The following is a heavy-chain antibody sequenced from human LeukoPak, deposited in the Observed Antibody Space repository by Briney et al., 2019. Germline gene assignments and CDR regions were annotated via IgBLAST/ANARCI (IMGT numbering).Heavy chain of an antibody. CDR3: ARGGDRRGFDF. D-gene: IGHD1-14*01. V-gene: IGHV4-31*03. CDR2: IYDSGST. J-gene: IGHJ4*02. Sequence: SGTLSLTCTVSGGSISNGGYYWSWLRQHPGKGLVWIGYIYDSGSTYYSPALQSRVTISVDTSDNKFSLNVRSLAAADTAVYYCARGGDRRGFDFWGQGTLVTVSS. CDR1: GGSISNGGYY.